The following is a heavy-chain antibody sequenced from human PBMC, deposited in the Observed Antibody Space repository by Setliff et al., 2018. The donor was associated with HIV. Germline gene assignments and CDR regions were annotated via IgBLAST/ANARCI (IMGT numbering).Heavy chain of an antibody. CDR2: ISASATYI. CDR1: GFTFSNYS. V-gene: IGHV3-21*01. J-gene: IGHJ3*02. CDR3: AKMHTAMDPDTFDI. Sequence: LRLSCAASGFTFSNYSMNWVRQTPGKGLEWVSSISASATYIYYVDSVKGRFTISRDNSKNTMFLQMNSLRVEDTAIYYCAKMHTAMDPDTFDIWGQGTMVTVSS. D-gene: IGHD5-18*01.